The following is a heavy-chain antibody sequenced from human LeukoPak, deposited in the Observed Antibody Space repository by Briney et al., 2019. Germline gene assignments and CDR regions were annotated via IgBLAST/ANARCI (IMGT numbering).Heavy chain of an antibody. CDR1: GGSITGYY. J-gene: IGHJ5*02. V-gene: IGHV4-39*01. CDR2: IYYSGST. D-gene: IGHD3-3*01. CDR3: ARLSWGDYDFWSGYYQLKTNWFDP. Sequence: SETLSLTCTVSGGSITGYYWSWIRQPPGKGLEWIGSIYYSGSTYYNPSLKSRVTISVDTSKNQFSLKLSSVTAADTAVYYCARLSWGDYDFWSGYYQLKTNWFDPWGQGTLVTVSS.